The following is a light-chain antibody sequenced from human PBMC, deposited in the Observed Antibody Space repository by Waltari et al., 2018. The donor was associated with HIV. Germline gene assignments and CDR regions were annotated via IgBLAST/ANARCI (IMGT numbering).Light chain of an antibody. CDR2: DVS. J-gene: IGLJ1*01. CDR1: SSDVGGYNY. V-gene: IGLV2-14*01. CDR3: SSYTSTYV. Sequence: QSALTQPASVSGSPGQSITISCTGTSSDVGGYNYVSWYQQHPGKAPKLMIYDVSNRPSGVSDHFSGSKSGNTASLTISGLQAEDEADYYCSSYTSTYVFGTGTKVTVL.